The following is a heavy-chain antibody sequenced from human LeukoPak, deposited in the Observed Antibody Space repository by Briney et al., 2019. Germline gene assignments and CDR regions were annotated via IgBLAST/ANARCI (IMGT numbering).Heavy chain of an antibody. D-gene: IGHD3-16*02. CDR3: ATGSLRLGEFSLGY. Sequence: ASEKVPCKVSGYTLPELSMLWVRQAPGNGLEWMGGFDPEDGETVYAQSFQGRVTMTEDTSTDTAYMELSSLRSEDTAVYYCATGSLRLGEFSLGYWGQGTLVTVSS. V-gene: IGHV1-24*01. CDR1: GYTLPELS. CDR2: FDPEDGET. J-gene: IGHJ4*02.